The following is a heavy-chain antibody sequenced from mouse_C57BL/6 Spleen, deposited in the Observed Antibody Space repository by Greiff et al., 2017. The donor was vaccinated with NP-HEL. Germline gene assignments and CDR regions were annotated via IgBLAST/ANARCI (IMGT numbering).Heavy chain of an antibody. Sequence: VQLQESGAELMKPGASVKLSCKATGYTFTGYWIEWVKQRPGHGLEWIGEILPGSGSTNYNEKFKGKATFTADTSSNTAYMQLSSLTTEDSAIYYCARREGYDGYFRFAYWGQGTLVTVSA. V-gene: IGHV1-9*01. CDR1: GYTFTGYW. D-gene: IGHD2-3*01. J-gene: IGHJ3*01. CDR3: ARREGYDGYFRFAY. CDR2: ILPGSGST.